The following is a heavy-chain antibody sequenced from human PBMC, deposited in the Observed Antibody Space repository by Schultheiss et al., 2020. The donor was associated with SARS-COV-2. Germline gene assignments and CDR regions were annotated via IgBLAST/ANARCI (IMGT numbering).Heavy chain of an antibody. D-gene: IGHD3-3*01. Sequence: GGSLRLSCAASGFTFSSFAMHWVRQAPGKGLEWVAVIIYDGTNNYYADSVKGRFTISRDNSNNTLYLQMNSLRVEDTAVYYCARDGGVRAWDYGLDVWGQGTTVTVSS. V-gene: IGHV3-30*04. CDR1: GFTFSSFA. CDR2: IIYDGTNN. J-gene: IGHJ6*02. CDR3: ARDGGVRAWDYGLDV.